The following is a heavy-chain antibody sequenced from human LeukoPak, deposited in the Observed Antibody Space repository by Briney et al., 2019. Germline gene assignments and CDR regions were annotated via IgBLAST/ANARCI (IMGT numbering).Heavy chain of an antibody. D-gene: IGHD2-2*01. Sequence: GGSLRLPCAASGFTFSSYAMSWVRQAPGKGLEWVSAISGSGGSTYYADSVKGRFTISRGNSKNTLYLQMNSLRAEDTAVYYCAKGIMRRVPAASVDYWGQGTLVTVSS. CDR2: ISGSGGST. CDR1: GFTFSSYA. V-gene: IGHV3-23*01. J-gene: IGHJ4*02. CDR3: AKGIMRRVPAASVDY.